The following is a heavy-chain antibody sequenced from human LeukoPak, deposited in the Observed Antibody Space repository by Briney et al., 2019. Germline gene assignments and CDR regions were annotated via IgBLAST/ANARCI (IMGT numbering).Heavy chain of an antibody. CDR2: INPSGGST. CDR1: GCTFTSYY. V-gene: IGHV1-46*01. Sequence: ASVKVSCKASGCTFTSYYMHWVRQAPGQGLEWMGIINPSGGSTSCAQKFQGRVTMTRDTSTSTVYMELSSLRSEDTAVYYCARDRRRITMIVVRDAFDIWGQGTMVTVSS. J-gene: IGHJ3*02. CDR3: ARDRRRITMIVVRDAFDI. D-gene: IGHD3-22*01.